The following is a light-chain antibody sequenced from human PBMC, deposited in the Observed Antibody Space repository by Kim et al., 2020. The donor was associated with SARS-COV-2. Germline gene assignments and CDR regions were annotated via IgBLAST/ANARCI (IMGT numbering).Light chain of an antibody. J-gene: IGLJ3*02. Sequence: GHSVTTSCPETRSNIGSDAVNWYRQLPGTAPKLLVSYSNRRHSGVRDRFSGSKSGTSASLAISELQYEDEAGYYCAAWDDGLNNWVFGGGTQLTVL. CDR1: RSNIGSDA. CDR3: AAWDDGLNNWV. CDR2: YSN. V-gene: IGLV1-44*01.